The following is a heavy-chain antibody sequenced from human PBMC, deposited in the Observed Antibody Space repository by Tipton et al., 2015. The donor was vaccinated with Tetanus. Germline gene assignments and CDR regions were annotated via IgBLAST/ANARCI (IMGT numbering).Heavy chain of an antibody. D-gene: IGHD2-2*01. V-gene: IGHV4-59*01. CDR1: GGSMSNNY. J-gene: IGHJ3*01. CDR3: ARRSYCSSSRCFDAFDL. CDR2: IFHSGST. Sequence: TLSLTCTVSGGSMSNNYWSWIRQPPGKGLVWIAYIFHSGSTNYSPSLKSRVAISMDTSKNQISLKLSSVTAADTAVYYCARRSYCSSSRCFDAFDLWGQGTMVTVSS.